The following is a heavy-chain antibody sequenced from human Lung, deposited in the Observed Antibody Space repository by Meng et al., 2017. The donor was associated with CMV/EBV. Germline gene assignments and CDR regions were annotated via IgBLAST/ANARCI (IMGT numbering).Heavy chain of an antibody. Sequence: SXKISCAASGFTFDDYVMHWVRQAPGKGLEWVSGISWNSGSIHYADSVKGRFTIYRDNAKNSMYLQMDSLRAEYTALYYCAKELKYFDFYCFDNWGQGTLVTVSS. J-gene: IGHJ4*02. CDR1: GFTFDDYV. CDR3: AKELKYFDFYCFDN. CDR2: ISWNSGSI. D-gene: IGHD3-9*01. V-gene: IGHV3-9*01.